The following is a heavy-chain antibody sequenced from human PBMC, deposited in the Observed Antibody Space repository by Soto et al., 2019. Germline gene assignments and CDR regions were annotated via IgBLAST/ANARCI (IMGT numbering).Heavy chain of an antibody. CDR1: GGTFSSYA. CDR3: ASVGPSYYDFWSGYQTEPYYYYGMDV. D-gene: IGHD3-3*01. J-gene: IGHJ6*02. V-gene: IGHV1-69*13. CDR2: IIPIFGTA. Sequence: SVKVSCKASGGTFSSYAISWVRQAPGQGLEWMGGIIPIFGTANYAQKFQGRVTITADESTSTAYMELSSLRSEGTAVYYCASVGPSYYDFWSGYQTEPYYYYGMDVWGQGTTVTVSS.